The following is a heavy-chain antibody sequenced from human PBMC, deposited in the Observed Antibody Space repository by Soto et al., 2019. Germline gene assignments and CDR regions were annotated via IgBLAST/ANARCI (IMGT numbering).Heavy chain of an antibody. V-gene: IGHV3-23*01. CDR1: GFTFSSYA. CDR2: VSSGGVST. CDR3: AHRTGFHY. Sequence: EVQLLESGGGLVQPGGSLRLSCAASGFTFSSYAMSWVRQAPGKGLEWVSTVSSGGVSTYYADPVRGRFTISRDNSKNTLYLQMNSLRAEDTAVYYCAHRTGFHYWGQGTLVTVSS. J-gene: IGHJ4*02.